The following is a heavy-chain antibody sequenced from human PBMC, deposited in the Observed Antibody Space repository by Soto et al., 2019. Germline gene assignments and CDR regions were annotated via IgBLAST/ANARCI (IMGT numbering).Heavy chain of an antibody. Sequence: SETLSLTCSVSGGTINSGDDFWSWIRQPPGKGLEWIGSIFYTGSTYYSPSLKSRASMSMDTSKNLFPLRLRSLTAADTAVYFCARVKATLYRHYYFDYWGHGTPATVSS. CDR1: GGTINSGDDF. CDR2: IFYTGST. D-gene: IGHD5-12*01. CDR3: ARVKATLYRHYYFDY. J-gene: IGHJ4*01. V-gene: IGHV4-30-4*01.